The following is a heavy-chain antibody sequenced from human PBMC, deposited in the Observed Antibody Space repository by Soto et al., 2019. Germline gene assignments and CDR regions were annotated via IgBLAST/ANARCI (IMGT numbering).Heavy chain of an antibody. J-gene: IGHJ4*02. V-gene: IGHV3-30*18. CDR2: ISYDGSNK. D-gene: IGHD1-1*01. CDR1: GFTFSSCG. CDR3: AKDSAGTLDY. Sequence: GGALRFSCAASGFTFSSCGMPWVRQAPGKGLEWVAVISYDGSNKYYADSVKGRFTISRDNSKNTLYLQMNSLRAEDTAVYYCAKDSAGTLDYWGQGTLVTVSS.